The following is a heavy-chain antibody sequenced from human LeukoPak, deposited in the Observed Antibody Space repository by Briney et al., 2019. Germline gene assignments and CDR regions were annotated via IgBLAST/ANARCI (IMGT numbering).Heavy chain of an antibody. V-gene: IGHV3-9*01. D-gene: IGHD3-10*01. CDR2: ISWNSGSI. CDR3: AKAPMVRGVIIGNYFDY. J-gene: IGHJ4*02. CDR1: GFTFDDYA. Sequence: GGSLRLSCSASGFTFDDYAMHGVRKAPGKGLEWVSGISWNSGSIGYADSVKGRFTISRGNAKNSLYLQMNSLRAEDTALYYCAKAPMVRGVIIGNYFDYWGQGTLVTVSS.